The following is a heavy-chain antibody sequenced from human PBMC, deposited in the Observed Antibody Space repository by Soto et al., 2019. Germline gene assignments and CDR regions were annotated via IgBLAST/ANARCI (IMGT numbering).Heavy chain of an antibody. CDR1: GYTFTGYY. V-gene: IGHV1-2*02. D-gene: IGHD3-3*01. J-gene: IGHJ4*02. Sequence: ASVKVSCKASGYTFTGYYMHWVRQAPGQGLEWMGWINPNSGGTNYAQKFQGRVTITRDTSASTAYMELSSLRSEDTAVYYCARDVRDYDFWSGYYVPVGFDYWGQGTLVTASS. CDR2: INPNSGGT. CDR3: ARDVRDYDFWSGYYVPVGFDY.